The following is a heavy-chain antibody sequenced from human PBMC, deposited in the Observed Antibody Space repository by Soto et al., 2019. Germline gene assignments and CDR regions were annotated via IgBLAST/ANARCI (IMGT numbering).Heavy chain of an antibody. D-gene: IGHD3-10*01. CDR3: AGDPRGHNLDAFDI. Sequence: QGQLVQAGPEVKKPGASVKVSCRASGYNFKTYRINWGRQAPGKGLEWVGWISVYNGQTNHEQSLQGRVTMNTNTSTTTAYFALKTMRTDDTAIYYCAGDPRGHNLDAFDIWGLGPVVPVSS. CDR1: GYNFKTYR. J-gene: IGHJ3*02. V-gene: IGHV1-18*01. CDR2: ISVYNGQT.